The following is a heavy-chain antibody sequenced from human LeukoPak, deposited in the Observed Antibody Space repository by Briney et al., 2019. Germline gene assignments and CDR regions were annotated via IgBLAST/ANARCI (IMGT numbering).Heavy chain of an antibody. V-gene: IGHV4-59*08. CDR1: GDSIRNHY. Sequence: SETLSLTCTVSGDSIRNHYWSWIRQPPGNRLEYICFISYSGSTNYNPSLKSRVTISIDTSKNQLSLNFNSVTAADTAVYYCARLGRGEQWLAYYLDLWGQETLVTVSS. CDR2: ISYSGST. CDR3: ARLGRGEQWLAYYLDL. D-gene: IGHD6-19*01. J-gene: IGHJ4*02.